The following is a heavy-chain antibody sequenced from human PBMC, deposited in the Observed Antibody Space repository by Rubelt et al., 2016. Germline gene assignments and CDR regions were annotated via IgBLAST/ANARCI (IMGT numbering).Heavy chain of an antibody. CDR1: GGTFSSYA. V-gene: IGHV1-69*01. CDR2: IIPVFGTA. Sequence: QVQLVQSGAEVKKPGASVKVSCKASGGTFSSYAISWVRQAPGQGLEWMGGIIPVFGTAHYAQQFQGRITVTADEATSTAYMVLSSLRSEDTAVYYCATTIAIRPYYFDYWGQGTLVTVSS. J-gene: IGHJ4*02. CDR3: ATTIAIRPYYFDY. D-gene: IGHD6-6*01.